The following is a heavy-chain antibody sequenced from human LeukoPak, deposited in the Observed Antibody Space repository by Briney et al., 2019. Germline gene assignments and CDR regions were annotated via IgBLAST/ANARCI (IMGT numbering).Heavy chain of an antibody. V-gene: IGHV3-9*03. Sequence: GGSLRLSCAASGFTFDDYAMHWVRQAPGKGLEWVSGIRWDSGTIGYADSVKGRFTISRDNAKNSLYLQMNSLRAEDMALYYCAKGGSGSYSLDAFDIWGQGTMVTVSS. J-gene: IGHJ3*02. D-gene: IGHD1-26*01. CDR3: AKGGSGSYSLDAFDI. CDR1: GFTFDDYA. CDR2: IRWDSGTI.